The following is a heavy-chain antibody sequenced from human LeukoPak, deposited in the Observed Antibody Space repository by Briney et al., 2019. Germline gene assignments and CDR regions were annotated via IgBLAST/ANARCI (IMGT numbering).Heavy chain of an antibody. Sequence: TGGSLRLSCAVSGINFRSSGMHWVRQAPGKGLEWVTFIQNDGSDKYYAASVKGRFTISRDNSKNTVYLHMASLRADDTALYYCAREGGRAVPGRFDQWGQGTLATVSS. D-gene: IGHD6-13*01. CDR1: GINFRSSG. V-gene: IGHV3-30*02. CDR3: AREGGRAVPGRFDQ. CDR2: IQNDGSDK. J-gene: IGHJ4*02.